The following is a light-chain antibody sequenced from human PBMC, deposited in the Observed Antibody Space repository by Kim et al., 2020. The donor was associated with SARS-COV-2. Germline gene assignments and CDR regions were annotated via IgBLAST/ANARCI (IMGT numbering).Light chain of an antibody. CDR2: EDN. V-gene: IGLV6-57*03. J-gene: IGLJ3*02. CDR3: QSYDSSNWV. CDR1: SGSIASNY. Sequence: NFMLTQPHSVSESAGKTVTISCTRSSGSIASNYVQWYQQRPGSAPTTVIYEDNQRPSGVPDRFSGSIDSSPNSASLTISGLQTEDEADYYCQSYDSSNWVFGGGTKLTVL.